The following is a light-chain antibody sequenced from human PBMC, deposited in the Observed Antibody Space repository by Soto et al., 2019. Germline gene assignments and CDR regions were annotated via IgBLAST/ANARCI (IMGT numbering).Light chain of an antibody. CDR1: QSVSSN. J-gene: IGKJ5*01. CDR3: QQYNNWPLT. CDR2: GAS. Sequence: EIVLTQSPGTLSVSPGERATLSCRASQSVSSNLAWYQQKPGQAPRLLIYGASSRATGIPVRFSGSGSGTEFTLTISSLQSEDFADYYCQQYNNWPLTFGQGTRLEIK. V-gene: IGKV3-15*01.